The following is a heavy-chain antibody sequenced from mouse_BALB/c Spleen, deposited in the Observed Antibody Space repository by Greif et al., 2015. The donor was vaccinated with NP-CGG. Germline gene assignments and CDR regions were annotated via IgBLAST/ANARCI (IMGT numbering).Heavy chain of an antibody. CDR1: GYTFTSYW. J-gene: IGHJ2*01. Sequence: VQLQQSGAELAKPGASVKMSCKASGYTFTSYWMHWVKQRPGQGLEWIGYINPSTGYTGYNQKFRDKSTLTADKSSSTAYMQLSSLTSEDSAVYYCARGRDGDYWGQGTTLTVSS. D-gene: IGHD3-3*01. CDR3: ARGRDGDY. V-gene: IGHV1-7*01. CDR2: INPSTGYT.